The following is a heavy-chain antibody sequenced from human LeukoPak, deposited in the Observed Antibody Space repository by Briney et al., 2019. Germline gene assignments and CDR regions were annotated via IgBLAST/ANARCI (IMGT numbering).Heavy chain of an antibody. CDR2: IYTSGST. D-gene: IGHD3-10*01. CDR3: ARDGPITMVRGDPRYYYYMDV. J-gene: IGHJ6*03. Sequence: SETLSLTCTVSGGSISSSSYYWSWIRQPAGKGLEWIGRIYTSGSTNYNPSLKSRVTMSVDTSKNQFSLKLSSVTAADTAVYYCARDGPITMVRGDPRYYYYMDVWGKGTTVTISS. CDR1: GGSISSSSYY. V-gene: IGHV4-61*02.